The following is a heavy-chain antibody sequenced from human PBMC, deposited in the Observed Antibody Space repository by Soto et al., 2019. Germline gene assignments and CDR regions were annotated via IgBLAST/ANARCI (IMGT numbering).Heavy chain of an antibody. CDR2: ISHSRST. J-gene: IGHJ5*02. Sequence: SETLSLTRAVYGGSFSGYYWSWLSQPPGKGLEWIGEISHSRSTNYNPSLKSRVSISVYKSKNQFSLKLSSVTAADTAVYYCARGLRLLWFGSNWFDPWGQGTLVTVS. V-gene: IGHV4-34*01. D-gene: IGHD3-10*01. CDR3: ARGLRLLWFGSNWFDP. CDR1: GGSFSGYY.